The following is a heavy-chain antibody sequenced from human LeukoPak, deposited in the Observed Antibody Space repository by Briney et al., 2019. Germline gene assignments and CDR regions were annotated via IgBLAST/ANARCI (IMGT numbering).Heavy chain of an antibody. D-gene: IGHD3-22*01. CDR1: GYTFTDYY. J-gene: IGHJ3*02. CDR2: INANSGGT. Sequence: ASVKVSCKASGYTFTDYYMHWVRQAPGQGLEWMGWINANSGGTNYAQKFQGRVTMTRDTSINTAYMELSRLRSDDTAVYYCASFSGYDSRPSAAFDIWGQGTMVTVSS. CDR3: ASFSGYDSRPSAAFDI. V-gene: IGHV1-2*02.